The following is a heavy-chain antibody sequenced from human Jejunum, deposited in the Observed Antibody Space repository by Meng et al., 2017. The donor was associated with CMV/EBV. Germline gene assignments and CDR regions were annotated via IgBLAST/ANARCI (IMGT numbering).Heavy chain of an antibody. CDR2: MDTTGDT. D-gene: IGHD1-26*01. Sequence: CAASGFTFSNYAMHWVRQGTGKGLEWVSAMDTTGDTYYPDSVKGRFTISRENAKNSLYLQMNSLRAGDTAVYYCARAVGAPNYFDYWGQGTLVTVSS. CDR1: GFTFSNYA. V-gene: IGHV3-13*01. CDR3: ARAVGAPNYFDY. J-gene: IGHJ4*02.